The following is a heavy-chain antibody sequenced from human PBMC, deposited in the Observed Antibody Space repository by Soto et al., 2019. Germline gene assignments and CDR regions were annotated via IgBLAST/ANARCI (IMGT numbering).Heavy chain of an antibody. D-gene: IGHD6-6*01. V-gene: IGHV4-38-2*01. Sequence: PSETLSLTCAVSGYSINSGYYWGWIRQPPGKGLEWIGSIYHSGSTYYNPSLKSRVTISVDTSKNQFSLKLSSVTAADTAVYYCARDDRDSSSPAFDYWGQGTLVTVSS. J-gene: IGHJ4*02. CDR1: GYSINSGYY. CDR3: ARDDRDSSSPAFDY. CDR2: IYHSGST.